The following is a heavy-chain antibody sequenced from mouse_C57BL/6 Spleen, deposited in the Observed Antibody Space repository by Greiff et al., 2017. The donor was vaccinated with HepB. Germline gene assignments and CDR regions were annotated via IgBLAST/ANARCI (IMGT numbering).Heavy chain of an antibody. CDR2: INPNNGGT. D-gene: IGHD1-1*01. CDR1: GYTFTDYY. J-gene: IGHJ1*03. CDR3: AITTVVASDV. Sequence: VQLKQSGPELVKPGASVKISCKASGYTFTDYYMNWVKQSHGKSLEWIGDINPNNGGTSYNQKFKGKATLTVDKSSSTAYMELRSLTSEDSAVYYCAITTVVASDVWGTGTTVTVSS. V-gene: IGHV1-26*01.